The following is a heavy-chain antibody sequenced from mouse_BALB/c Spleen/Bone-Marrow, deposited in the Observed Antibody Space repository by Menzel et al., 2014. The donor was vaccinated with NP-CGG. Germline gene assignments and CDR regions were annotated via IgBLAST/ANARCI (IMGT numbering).Heavy chain of an antibody. CDR3: ARDDYDAFAY. Sequence: VQVVESGAELAKPGASVKMSCKASGYTFTSYWMHWIKRRPGQGLEWIGYINPSTGYTEYNQTFKGKATLTAVKSSTTAYMQLSSLTSEDSAVYYCARDDYDAFAYWGQGTLVTVSA. J-gene: IGHJ3*01. D-gene: IGHD2-4*01. V-gene: IGHV1-7*01. CDR2: INPSTGYT. CDR1: GYTFTSYW.